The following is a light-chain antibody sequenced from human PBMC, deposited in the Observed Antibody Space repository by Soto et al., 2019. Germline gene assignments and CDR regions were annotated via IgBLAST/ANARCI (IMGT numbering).Light chain of an antibody. J-gene: IGKJ1*01. CDR1: PSVGSF. CDR2: DTS. Sequence: IEMTQSPATLSVSPGERATLSCRASPSVGSFLAWYQQKPGQAPRLLIYDTSIRATGIPARFSGSGSGTDFTLTIRRLEPEDFAVYYCQQYGSSGTFGQGTKVDIK. CDR3: QQYGSSGT. V-gene: IGKV3-20*01.